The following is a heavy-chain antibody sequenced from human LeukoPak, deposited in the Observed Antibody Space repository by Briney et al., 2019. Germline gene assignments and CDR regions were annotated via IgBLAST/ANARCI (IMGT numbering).Heavy chain of an antibody. CDR3: ARGSMGIAAAGTDY. V-gene: IGHV3-48*03. CDR2: ISSSGSTI. J-gene: IGHJ4*02. Sequence: GGSLRLSXAASGFTFSSYEMNWVRQAPGKGLEWVSYISSSGSTIYYADSVKGRFTISRDNAKNSLYLQMNSLRAEDTAVYYCARGSMGIAAAGTDYWGQGTLVTVSS. CDR1: GFTFSSYE. D-gene: IGHD6-13*01.